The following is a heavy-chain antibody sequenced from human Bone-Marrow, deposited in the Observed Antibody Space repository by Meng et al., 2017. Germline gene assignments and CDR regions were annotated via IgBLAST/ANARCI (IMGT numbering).Heavy chain of an antibody. J-gene: IGHJ6*02. CDR2: IYYSGST. D-gene: IGHD2-2*01. V-gene: IGHV4-39*07. CDR1: GGSISSSSYY. CDR3: ARVPVVVVPAAMHWGWYYYYYGMDV. Sequence: SETLSLTCTVSGGSISSSSYYWGWIRQPPGKGLEWIGSIYYSGSTYYNPSLKSRVTISVDTSKNQFSLKLSSVTAADTAVYYCARVPVVVVPAAMHWGWYYYYYGMDVWGQGTTVTVSS.